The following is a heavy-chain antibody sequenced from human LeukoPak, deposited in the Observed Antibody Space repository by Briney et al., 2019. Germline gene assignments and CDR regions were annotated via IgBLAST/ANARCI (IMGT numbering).Heavy chain of an antibody. CDR3: AKVRQGYSGYPYFDY. V-gene: IGHV3-33*06. CDR1: GFTFSSYG. Sequence: GGSLRLSCAASGFTFSSYGMHWVRQAPGKGLEWVAVIWYDGSNKYYADSVKGRFTISRDNSKNTLYLQMNGLRAEDTAVYYCAKVRQGYSGYPYFDYWGQGTLVTVSS. D-gene: IGHD5-12*01. CDR2: IWYDGSNK. J-gene: IGHJ4*02.